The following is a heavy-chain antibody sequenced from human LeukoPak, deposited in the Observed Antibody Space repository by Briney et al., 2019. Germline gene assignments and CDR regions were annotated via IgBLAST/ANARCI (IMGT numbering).Heavy chain of an antibody. CDR3: AKDGQLGGSSWFTLYFDY. D-gene: IGHD6-13*01. J-gene: IGHJ4*02. CDR1: GFTFSSYG. Sequence: GGSLRLSCAASGFTFSSYGMHWVRQAPGKGLEWVAVISYDGSNKYYADSVKGRFTISRDNSKNTLYLQMNSLRPEDAAVYYCAKDGQLGGSSWFTLYFDYWGQGTLVTVSS. CDR2: ISYDGSNK. V-gene: IGHV3-30*18.